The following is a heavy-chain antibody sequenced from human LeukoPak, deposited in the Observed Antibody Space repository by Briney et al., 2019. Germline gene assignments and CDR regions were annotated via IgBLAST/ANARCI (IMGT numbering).Heavy chain of an antibody. CDR3: AKDLEYGSGTALGY. D-gene: IGHD3-10*01. CDR2: ISGSGGAT. CDR1: GFTFSSYA. J-gene: IGHJ4*02. V-gene: IGHV3-23*01. Sequence: GGSLRLSCAASGFTFSSYAMSWVRQAPGKGLEWVSTISGSGGATYYADSVKGRFTISRDNSKNTLYLYMNSLRADDTAVYYCAKDLEYGSGTALGYWGQGTLVTVSS.